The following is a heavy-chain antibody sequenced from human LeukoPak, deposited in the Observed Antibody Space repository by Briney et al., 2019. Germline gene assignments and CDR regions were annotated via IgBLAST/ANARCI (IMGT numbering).Heavy chain of an antibody. CDR2: IRSKANSYAT. D-gene: IGHD3-10*01. Sequence: GGSLRPSCAASGFTFSGSAMHWVRQASGKGLEWVGRIRSKANSYATAYAASVKGRFTISRDDSKNTAYLQMNSLKTEDTAVYYCTSPRSSGSYYWNYWGQGTLVTVSS. J-gene: IGHJ4*02. CDR3: TSPRSSGSYYWNY. V-gene: IGHV3-73*01. CDR1: GFTFSGSA.